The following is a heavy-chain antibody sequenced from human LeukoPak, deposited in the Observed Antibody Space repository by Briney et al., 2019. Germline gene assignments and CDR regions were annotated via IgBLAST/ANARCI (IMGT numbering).Heavy chain of an antibody. J-gene: IGHJ4*02. CDR3: AKGWIQLWPFDY. Sequence: GGSLRLSCAASGFTFSSYWMSWVRQAPGKGLEWVANIKQDGSEKYYVDSVKGRFTISRDNANNSLYLQMNSLRAEDTAVYYCAKGWIQLWPFDYWGQGTLVTVFS. CDR1: GFTFSSYW. CDR2: IKQDGSEK. D-gene: IGHD5-18*01. V-gene: IGHV3-7*01.